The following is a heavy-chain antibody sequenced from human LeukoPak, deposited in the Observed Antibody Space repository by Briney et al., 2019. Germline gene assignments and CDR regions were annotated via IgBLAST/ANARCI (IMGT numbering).Heavy chain of an antibody. J-gene: IGHJ5*02. CDR2: IRYDGGNK. Sequence: GGSLRPSCAASGFTFSNYGIHWVRQAPGKGLEWVAFIRYDGGNKYYSDSVKGRFTISRDNSKNTLYLQMNSLRAEDTAVYYCATLLVSNWFDPWGQGTLLSVSS. D-gene: IGHD1-26*01. CDR1: GFTFSNYG. V-gene: IGHV3-30*02. CDR3: ATLLVSNWFDP.